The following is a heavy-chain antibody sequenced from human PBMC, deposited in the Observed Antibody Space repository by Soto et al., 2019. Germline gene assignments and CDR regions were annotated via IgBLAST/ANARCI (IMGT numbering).Heavy chain of an antibody. V-gene: IGHV1-69*02. Sequence: QVQLVQSGAEVKKPGSSVKVSCKASGGTFSTYSVGWVRQAPGQGLEWMGRIVPVLGLVDYAQKFQGRVTIIADKSTGTADLELNSLSSGDTAVYYCARGVAVVTAPDTAPNWFDTCGQGTLGACSS. D-gene: IGHD2-15*01. CDR2: IVPVLGLV. J-gene: IGHJ5*02. CDR1: GGTFSTYS. CDR3: ARGVAVVTAPDTAPNWFDT.